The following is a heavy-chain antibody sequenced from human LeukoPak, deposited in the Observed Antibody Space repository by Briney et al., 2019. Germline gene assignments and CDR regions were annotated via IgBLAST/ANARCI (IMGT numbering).Heavy chain of an antibody. CDR1: GYTFTSYG. V-gene: IGHV1-18*04. Sequence: AAVKVSCKASGYTFTSYGISWGRQAPGQGLEWMGWISAYNGNTNYAQKLQGRVTMTTDTSTSTAYMELRSLRSDDTAVYYCALYYYGSGSYYNVSPAFDIWGQGTMVTVSS. CDR3: ALYYYGSGSYYNVSPAFDI. CDR2: ISAYNGNT. D-gene: IGHD3-10*01. J-gene: IGHJ3*02.